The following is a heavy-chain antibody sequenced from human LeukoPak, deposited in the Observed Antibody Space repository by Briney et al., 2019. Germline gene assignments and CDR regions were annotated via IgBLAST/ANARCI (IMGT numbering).Heavy chain of an antibody. D-gene: IGHD3-9*01. CDR3: ANNYDILTSHFDY. CDR1: GFTFSSYV. CDR2: ISGSGGST. J-gene: IGHJ4*02. Sequence: GGSLRLSCAASGFTFSSYVMSWVRQAPGKGLEWVSAISGSGGSTYYADSVKGRFTISRDNSKNTLYLQMNSLRAEDTAVYYCANNYDILTSHFDYWGQGTLVTVSS. V-gene: IGHV3-23*01.